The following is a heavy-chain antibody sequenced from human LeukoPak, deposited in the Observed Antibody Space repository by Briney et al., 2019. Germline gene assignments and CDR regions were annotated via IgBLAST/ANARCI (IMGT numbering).Heavy chain of an antibody. Sequence: ASVKVSFKASGYTFTSYDINWVRQATGQGLEWMGWMNPNSGNTGHAQKFQGRVTMTRNTSISTAYMELSSLRSEDTAVYYCARGWASGSYRKSGFDYWGQGTLVTVSS. CDR2: MNPNSGNT. CDR3: ARGWASGSYRKSGFDY. D-gene: IGHD3-10*01. J-gene: IGHJ4*02. CDR1: GYTFTSYD. V-gene: IGHV1-8*01.